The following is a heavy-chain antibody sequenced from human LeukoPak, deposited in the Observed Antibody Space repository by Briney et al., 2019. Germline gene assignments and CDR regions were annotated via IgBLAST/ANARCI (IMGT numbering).Heavy chain of an antibody. CDR2: ISYDGSNK. Sequence: GGSLRLSCAASGFTFSSYSMNWVRQAPGKGLEWVAVISYDGSNKYYADSVKGRFTISRDNSKNTLYLQMNSLRAEDTAVCYCANDLAHYYYGMDVWGQGTTVTVSS. J-gene: IGHJ6*02. CDR3: ANDLAHYYYGMDV. D-gene: IGHD3-16*01. V-gene: IGHV3-30*18. CDR1: GFTFSSYS.